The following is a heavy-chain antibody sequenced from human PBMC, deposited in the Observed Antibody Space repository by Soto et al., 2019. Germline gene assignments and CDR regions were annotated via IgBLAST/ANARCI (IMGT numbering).Heavy chain of an antibody. Sequence: GGSLRLSCAASGFTFSSYAMSWVRQAPGKGLEWVSAISGSGVSTYYADSVKGRFTISRDNSKNTLYLQMNSLRAEDTAVYYCAKSMYNWNDGFFDYWGQGTLVTVTS. CDR1: GFTFSSYA. D-gene: IGHD1-1*01. V-gene: IGHV3-23*01. J-gene: IGHJ4*02. CDR2: ISGSGVST. CDR3: AKSMYNWNDGFFDY.